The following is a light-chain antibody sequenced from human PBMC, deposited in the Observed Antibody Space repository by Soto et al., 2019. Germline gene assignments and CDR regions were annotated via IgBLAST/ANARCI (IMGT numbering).Light chain of an antibody. J-gene: IGLJ1*01. CDR2: EVS. CDR1: SSDVGAYNY. Sequence: QSALTQPASVSGSPGQSITISCTGTSSDVGAYNYVSWFQQHPDKVPKLIIYEVSNRPSGVSSRFSGSKSGSTASLTISGLQAEDEADYYCSSYRSTSNYVFGSGTKVTVL. CDR3: SSYRSTSNYV. V-gene: IGLV2-14*01.